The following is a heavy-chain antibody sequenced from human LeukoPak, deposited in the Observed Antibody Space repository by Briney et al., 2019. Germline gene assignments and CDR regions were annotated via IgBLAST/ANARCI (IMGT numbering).Heavy chain of an antibody. V-gene: IGHV3-66*01. Sequence: GGSLRLSCAASGFIVSSNYMSWVRQAPGKGLEWVSVIYSGGSTYYADSVRGRFTISRDISKNTLYLQMNSLRAEDTAVYYCARDSSGYRTDYWGQGTLATVSS. J-gene: IGHJ4*02. D-gene: IGHD3-22*01. CDR2: IYSGGST. CDR3: ARDSSGYRTDY. CDR1: GFIVSSNY.